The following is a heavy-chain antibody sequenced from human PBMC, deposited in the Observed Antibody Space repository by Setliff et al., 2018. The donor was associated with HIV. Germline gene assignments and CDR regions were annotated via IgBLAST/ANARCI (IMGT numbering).Heavy chain of an antibody. CDR3: ARVAVAGTTFDVFDI. Sequence: PSETLSLTCAVYGGSFSDYYWSWIRQPPGKGLEWIGEINHSGSTNYNPSLKSRVTISVDTSKNQFSLKLSSVTAADTAVYYCARVAVAGTTFDVFDIWGQGTMVTVSS. CDR1: GGSFSDYY. D-gene: IGHD6-19*01. J-gene: IGHJ3*02. V-gene: IGHV4-34*09. CDR2: INHSGST.